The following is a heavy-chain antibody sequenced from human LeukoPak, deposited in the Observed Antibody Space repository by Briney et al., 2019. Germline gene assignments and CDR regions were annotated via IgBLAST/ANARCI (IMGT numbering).Heavy chain of an antibody. D-gene: IGHD2-2*02. J-gene: IGHJ6*02. CDR3: ARWAIRGYYYGMDV. Sequence: SETLSLTCTVSGGSISSYYWSWIRQPPGKGLEGIGYIYYSGSTNYNPSLKSRVTISVDTSKNQFSLKLSSVTAAGTAVYYCARWAIRGYYYGMDVWGQGTTVTVSS. V-gene: IGHV4-59*01. CDR2: IYYSGST. CDR1: GGSISSYY.